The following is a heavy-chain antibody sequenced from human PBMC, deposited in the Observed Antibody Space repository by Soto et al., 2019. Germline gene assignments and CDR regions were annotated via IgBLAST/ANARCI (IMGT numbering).Heavy chain of an antibody. V-gene: IGHV3-30*03. CDR1: GFTFNSHG. Sequence: QVQLVEAGGGVVQPGRSLRLSCGASGFTFNSHGMHWVRQAPGKGLEWVAVISYEGSNNFYAESVKGRFTISRDNSKNTLYLQMNSLRREDTAVYYCARGVEYQLLSRDYFYGMDVWGQGTTVTVSS. CDR2: ISYEGSNN. D-gene: IGHD2-2*01. J-gene: IGHJ6*02. CDR3: ARGVEYQLLSRDYFYGMDV.